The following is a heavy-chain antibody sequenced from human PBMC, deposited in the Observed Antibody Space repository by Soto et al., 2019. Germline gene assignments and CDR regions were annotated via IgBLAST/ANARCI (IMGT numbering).Heavy chain of an antibody. V-gene: IGHV1-46*01. CDR1: GYTFTSYY. Sequence: GASVKVSCKASGYTFTSYYMHWVRQAPGQGLEWMGIINPSGGSTSYAQKFQGRVTMTRDTSTSTVYMELSSLRSEDTAVYYCARDRYLYDFWSGYYTGTSYYYYGMDVWGQGTTVTVSS. D-gene: IGHD3-3*01. CDR3: ARDRYLYDFWSGYYTGTSYYYYGMDV. J-gene: IGHJ6*02. CDR2: INPSGGST.